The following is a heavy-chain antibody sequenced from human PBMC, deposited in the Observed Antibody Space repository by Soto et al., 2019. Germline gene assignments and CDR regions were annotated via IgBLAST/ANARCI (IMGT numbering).Heavy chain of an antibody. D-gene: IGHD2-2*01. J-gene: IGHJ4*02. Sequence: ASVKVSCKASGYTFTSYAMHWVRQAPGQRLEWMGWINAGNGNTKYSQKFQGRVTITRDTSARTAYMELSSLRSEDTAVYYCARDNCSSTSCYALFDYWGQGTLVTVSS. CDR1: GYTFTSYA. CDR2: INAGNGNT. V-gene: IGHV1-3*01. CDR3: ARDNCSSTSCYALFDY.